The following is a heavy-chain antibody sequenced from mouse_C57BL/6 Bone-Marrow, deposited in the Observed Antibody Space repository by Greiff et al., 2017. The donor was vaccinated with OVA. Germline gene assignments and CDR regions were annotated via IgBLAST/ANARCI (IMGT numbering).Heavy chain of an antibody. CDR2: ISDGGSYT. V-gene: IGHV5-4*01. CDR1: GFTFSSYA. J-gene: IGHJ3*01. CDR3: ARDDATRFAY. Sequence: EVQVVESGGGLVKPGGSLKLSCAASGFTFSSYAMSWVRQTPEKRLEWVATISDGGSYTYYPDNVKGRFTISRDNAKNNLYLQMSHLKSEDTAMYYCARDDATRFAYWGQGTLVTVSA. D-gene: IGHD6-1*01.